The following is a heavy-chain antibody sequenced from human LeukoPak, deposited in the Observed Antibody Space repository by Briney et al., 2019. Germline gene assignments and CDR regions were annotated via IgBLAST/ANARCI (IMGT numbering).Heavy chain of an antibody. CDR3: ARVTSTYYFDY. D-gene: IGHD6-6*01. J-gene: IGHJ4*02. V-gene: IGHV3-30*04. CDR1: GFTFSSYA. CDR2: ISYDGSNK. Sequence: GRSLRLSCAASGFTFSSYAMHWVRQAPGKGLEWVAVISYDGSNKYYADSVKGRFTISRDNSKNTLYLQMNSLRAEDTAVYYCARVTSTYYFDYWGQGTLVFVSS.